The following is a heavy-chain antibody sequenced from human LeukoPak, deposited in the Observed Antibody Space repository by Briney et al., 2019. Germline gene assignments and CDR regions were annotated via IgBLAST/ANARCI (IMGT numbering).Heavy chain of an antibody. CDR2: FDPEDGEA. V-gene: IGHV1-24*01. Sequence: ASVKVSCKVSGYTLTGLSMHWVRQAPGKGLEWMGGFDPEDGEAIYAQKFQGRVTMTEDTSTDTAYMELSSLRSEDTAVYYCATDLQVIARPPTDYSGQGTLVTDSS. CDR3: ATDLQVIARPPTDY. D-gene: IGHD2-21*01. J-gene: IGHJ4*02. CDR1: GYTLTGLS.